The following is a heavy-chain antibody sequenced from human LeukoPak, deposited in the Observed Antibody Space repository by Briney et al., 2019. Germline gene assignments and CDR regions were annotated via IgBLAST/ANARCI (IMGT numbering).Heavy chain of an antibody. J-gene: IGHJ4*02. CDR3: ARHDSGAAAGTFDY. CDR2: IYYSGST. V-gene: IGHV4-59*08. D-gene: IGHD6-13*01. Sequence: PSETLSLTCTASGGSIRGFFWSWIRQPPGKALEWIGYIYYSGSTNYNPSLKSRVTISVDTSKNQLSMKMSSVTAADTAVYYCARHDSGAAAGTFDYWGQGTLVTVSS. CDR1: GGSIRGFF.